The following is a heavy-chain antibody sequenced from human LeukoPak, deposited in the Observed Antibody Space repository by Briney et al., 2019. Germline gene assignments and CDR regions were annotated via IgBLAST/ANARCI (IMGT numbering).Heavy chain of an antibody. CDR1: GGSFSGYY. CDR3: ARGTYTMVRGVISVDNWLDP. CDR2: INHSGST. D-gene: IGHD3-10*01. Sequence: SETLSLTCAVYGGSFSGYYWSWIRQPPGKGLEWIGEINHSGSTNYNPSLKSRVTISVDTSKNQFSLKLSSVTAADTAVYYCARGTYTMVRGVISVDNWLDPWGQGTLVTVSS. J-gene: IGHJ5*02. V-gene: IGHV4-34*01.